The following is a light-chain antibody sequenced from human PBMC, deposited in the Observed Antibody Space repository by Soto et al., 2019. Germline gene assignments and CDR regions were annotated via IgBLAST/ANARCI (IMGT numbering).Light chain of an antibody. V-gene: IGKV3-15*01. CDR3: QQYNYWPPT. J-gene: IGKJ1*01. Sequence: EIVMTQSPATLSVSPGERATLSCRASQSVRSNLAWYQQKPGQSPRLLIEGASTRATGVPATFSGSGSGTEFTLTISSLQSEDFAVYYCQQYNYWPPTFGPGTKVEIK. CDR2: GAS. CDR1: QSVRSN.